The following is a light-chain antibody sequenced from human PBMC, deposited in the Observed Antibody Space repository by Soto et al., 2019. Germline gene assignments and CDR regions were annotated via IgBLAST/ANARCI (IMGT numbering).Light chain of an antibody. CDR2: DTS. CDR1: QSVSNK. J-gene: IGKJ1*01. CDR3: QQYNTWRSIS. V-gene: IGKV3-15*01. Sequence: EIVMTQSPATLSVSPGERVTLSCRASQSVSNKLGWYQHKPGQAPRLLIYDTSTRAAGTPARFTGSGSGTDFTLTISSQQSEDFAVYYCQQYNTWRSISFGQGTKGEIK.